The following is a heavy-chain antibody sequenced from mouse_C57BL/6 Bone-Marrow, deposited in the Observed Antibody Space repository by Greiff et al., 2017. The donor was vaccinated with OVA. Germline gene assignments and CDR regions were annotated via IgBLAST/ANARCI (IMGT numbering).Heavy chain of an antibody. CDR2: INTSTGGT. J-gene: IGHJ3*01. CDR3: SRSGPGSRFAY. D-gene: IGHD1-1*01. Sequence: EVKLMESGPELVKPGASVKISCKASGYSFTGYYMNWVKQSPEKSLEWIGEINTSTGGTTYNQKFKAKATLTVDKSSSTAYMQLKSLTSEDAAVYCSSRSGPGSRFAYWGQGTLVTVSA. CDR1: GYSFTGYY. V-gene: IGHV1-42*01.